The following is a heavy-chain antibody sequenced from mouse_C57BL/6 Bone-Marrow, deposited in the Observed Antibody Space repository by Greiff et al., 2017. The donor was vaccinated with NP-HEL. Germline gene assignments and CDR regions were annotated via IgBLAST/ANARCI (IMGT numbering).Heavy chain of an antibody. CDR1: GYTFTSYG. Sequence: QVQLKESGAELVRPGASVKLSCKASGYTFTSYGISWVKQRTGQGLAWIGDIYPRSGTTYYNEKFKGKATLTADKSSSTAYMELRSLTSEDVAVYFCARSGEFAYWGQGTRVTVSA. CDR2: IYPRSGTT. J-gene: IGHJ3*01. V-gene: IGHV1-81*01. D-gene: IGHD3-2*02. CDR3: ARSGEFAY.